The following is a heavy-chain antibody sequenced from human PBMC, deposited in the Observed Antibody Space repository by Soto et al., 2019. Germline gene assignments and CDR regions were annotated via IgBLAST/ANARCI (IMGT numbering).Heavy chain of an antibody. CDR1: GYTFTSYD. J-gene: IGHJ4*02. D-gene: IGHD1-26*01. CDR3: AVPTSGSYHHAVRY. CDR2: MNPNSGNT. Sequence: ASVKVSCKASGYTFTSYDINWVRQATGQGLEWMRWMNPNSGNTGYAQKFQGRVTMTRNTSISTAYMELSSLRSEDTAVYYCAVPTSGSYHHAVRYWGQGTLVTVSS. V-gene: IGHV1-8*01.